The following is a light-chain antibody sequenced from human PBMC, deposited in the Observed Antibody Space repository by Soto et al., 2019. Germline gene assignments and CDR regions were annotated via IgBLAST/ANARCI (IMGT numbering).Light chain of an antibody. Sequence: QPVLTQPPSASGSPGQSVAISCTGTSSDVGGYNYVSWYQQHPGKAPKLMIYEVNKRPSGVPDRFSGSKSGNTASLTVSGLQAEDEAEYYCSSYAGSSNVFGTGTKLTVL. CDR2: EVN. CDR1: SSDVGGYNY. J-gene: IGLJ1*01. CDR3: SSYAGSSNV. V-gene: IGLV2-8*01.